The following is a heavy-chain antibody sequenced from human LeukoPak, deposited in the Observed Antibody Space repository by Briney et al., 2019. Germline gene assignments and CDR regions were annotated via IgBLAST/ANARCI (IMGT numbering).Heavy chain of an antibody. J-gene: IGHJ4*02. V-gene: IGHV1-18*01. CDR3: ARGAADY. CDR1: GYTFTSHG. D-gene: IGHD6-25*01. CDR2: ISGYNGDT. Sequence: ASVKVSCTASGYTFTSHGISWVRQAPGQGREWMGWISGYNGDTKYTEKFQGRVTMTTDTSTSTAYMELKSLRSDDTAVYFCARGAADYWGQGTLVTVSS.